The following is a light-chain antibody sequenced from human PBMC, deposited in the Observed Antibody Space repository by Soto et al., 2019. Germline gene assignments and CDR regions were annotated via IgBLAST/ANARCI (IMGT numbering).Light chain of an antibody. CDR2: EVS. Sequence: QSVLNQPASLSGSPGQSITISCTGTSSDVGGYDYVSWYQHHPGKAPKLTIYEVSNRPSGVSNRFSGSKSGNTASLTISGLQAEDEAEYYCSSYTSSSTDVFGTGTKVTVL. CDR3: SSYTSSSTDV. V-gene: IGLV2-14*01. CDR1: SSDVGGYDY. J-gene: IGLJ1*01.